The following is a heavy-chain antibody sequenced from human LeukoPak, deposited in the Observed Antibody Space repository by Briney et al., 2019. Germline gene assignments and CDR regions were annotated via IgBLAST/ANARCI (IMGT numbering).Heavy chain of an antibody. J-gene: IGHJ5*02. CDR3: ARDGGDWFDP. CDR1: GGSISSYY. D-gene: IGHD2-21*01. CDR2: IYYSGST. V-gene: IGHV4-59*01. Sequence: PSETLSLTCTVSGGSISSYYWNWIRQPPGKGLEWIGNIYYSGSTNYNPSLKRRVTISVDTSKNQFSLKLSSVTAADTAVYYWARDGGDWFDPWGQGTLVTVSS.